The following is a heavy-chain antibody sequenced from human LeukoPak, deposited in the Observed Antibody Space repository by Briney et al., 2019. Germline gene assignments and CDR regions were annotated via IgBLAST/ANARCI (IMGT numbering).Heavy chain of an antibody. CDR2: ISPADSDT. V-gene: IGHV5-51*01. CDR1: GYSFSTYW. CDR3: ARPSFYDTLTAGGYFGY. D-gene: IGHD3-9*01. J-gene: IGHJ4*02. Sequence: GESLKISCKASGYSFSTYWIGWVRQMPGKGLEWMGIISPADSDTRYSPSMQGQVTISADKSISTAYLQWSSLKASDTAMYYCARPSFYDTLTAGGYFGYWGQGTLVTVSS.